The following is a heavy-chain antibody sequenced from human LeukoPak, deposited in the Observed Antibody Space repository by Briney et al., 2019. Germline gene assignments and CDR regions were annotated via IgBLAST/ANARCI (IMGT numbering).Heavy chain of an antibody. J-gene: IGHJ6*03. D-gene: IGHD5-12*01. CDR3: ARLRSGYDWGSQIYYYYMDV. V-gene: IGHV4-59*11. Sequence: KPSETLSLTCTVSGGSISSHYWSWIRQPPGKGLEWIGYIYYSGSTNYNPSLKSRVTISVDTSKNQFSLKLSSVTAADTAVYYCARLRSGYDWGSQIYYYYMDVWGKGTTVTVSS. CDR1: GGSISSHY. CDR2: IYYSGST.